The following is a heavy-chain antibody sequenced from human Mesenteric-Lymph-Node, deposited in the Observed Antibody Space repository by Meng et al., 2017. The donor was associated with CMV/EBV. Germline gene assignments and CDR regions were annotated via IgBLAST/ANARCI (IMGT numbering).Heavy chain of an antibody. D-gene: IGHD2-2*01. CDR3: ARFCTSASCYDYYYSGMDV. Sequence: GGSLRLSCAASGFTFSSYEMNWVRQAPGKGLEWVSYISSTGGSTIYYADSVKGRFTISRDNAKNSLYLQMNGLRAEDTAVYYCARFCTSASCYDYYYSGMDVWGQGTAVTVSS. CDR2: ISSTGGSTI. CDR1: GFTFSSYE. V-gene: IGHV3-48*03. J-gene: IGHJ6*02.